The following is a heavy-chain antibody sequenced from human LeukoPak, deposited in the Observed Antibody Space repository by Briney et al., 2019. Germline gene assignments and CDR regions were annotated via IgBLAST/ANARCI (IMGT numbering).Heavy chain of an antibody. V-gene: IGHV4-61*01. CDR2: IYYSGST. CDR3: ARARGEGLDY. D-gene: IGHD3-10*01. J-gene: IGHJ4*02. Sequence: SETLSLTCTVSGYSISSSYYWSWIRQPPGKGLEWIGYIYYSGSTNYNPSLKSRVTISVDTSKNQFSLKLSSVTAADTAVYYCARARGEGLDYWGQGTLVTVSS. CDR1: GYSISSSYY.